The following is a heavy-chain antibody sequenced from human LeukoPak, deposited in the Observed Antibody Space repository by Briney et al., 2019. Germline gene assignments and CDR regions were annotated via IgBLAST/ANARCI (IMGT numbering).Heavy chain of an antibody. J-gene: IGHJ3*02. CDR3: ASLNWGYHAFDI. D-gene: IGHD7-27*01. Sequence: PSETLSLTCTVSGGSITSDYWSWIRQPAGKGLEWIGRIFTSGSTSYNPSLKSRVTISVDTSKNQFSLKLSSVTAADTAVYYCASLNWGYHAFDIWGQGTMVTVSS. CDR1: GGSITSDY. V-gene: IGHV4-4*07. CDR2: IFTSGST.